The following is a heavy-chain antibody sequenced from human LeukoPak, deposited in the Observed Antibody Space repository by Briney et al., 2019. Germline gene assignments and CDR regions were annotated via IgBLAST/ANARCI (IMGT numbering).Heavy chain of an antibody. CDR2: IIPIFGTA. V-gene: IGHV1-69*13. D-gene: IGHD2-2*01. Sequence: SVKVSCKASGGTFSSYAISWVRQAPGQGLEWMGGIIPIFGTANYAQKFQGRVTITADESTSTAYMELSSLRSEDTAVYYCARGYCSKTSCFDYYYYMDVWGKGTTVTVSS. J-gene: IGHJ6*03. CDR3: ARGYCSKTSCFDYYYYMDV. CDR1: GGTFSSYA.